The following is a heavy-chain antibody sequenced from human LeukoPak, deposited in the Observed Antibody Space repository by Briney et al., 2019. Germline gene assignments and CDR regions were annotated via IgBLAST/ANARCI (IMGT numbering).Heavy chain of an antibody. V-gene: IGHV4-31*03. CDR2: TFYSGNT. CDR1: GGSISSGPYY. CDR3: ARGEDSWLDP. Sequence: SETLSLTCSVSGGSISSGPYYWNWIRQHPGKGLEWIGYTFYSGNTYYNPSLKSRVIISVDTSKNQFSLNLSFVTAADTAMYYCARGEDSWLDPWGQGTLVTVSS. J-gene: IGHJ5*02. D-gene: IGHD3-22*01.